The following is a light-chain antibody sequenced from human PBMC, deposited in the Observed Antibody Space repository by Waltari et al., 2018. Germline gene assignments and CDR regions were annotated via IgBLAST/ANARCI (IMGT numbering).Light chain of an antibody. V-gene: IGKV3-11*01. CDR1: QSLNRY. J-gene: IGKJ4*01. CDR2: DAS. Sequence: SCRAMQSLNRYLAEYQHKPCPTPRFLIYDASNAATGIPARFSGSGSETDFTLTISSLEPEDFAVYYCQQRSYWPPTFGGGTKVEIK. CDR3: QQRSYWPPT.